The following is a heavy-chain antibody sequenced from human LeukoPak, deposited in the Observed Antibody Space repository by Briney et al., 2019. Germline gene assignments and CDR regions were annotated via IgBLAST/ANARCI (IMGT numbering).Heavy chain of an antibody. J-gene: IGHJ4*02. Sequence: PSETLSLTCTVSGGSISSYYWSWIRQPPGKGLEWIGYIYYSGSTNYNPSLKSRVTISVDTSKNQFSLKLSSVTAADTAVYYCAGALVPAAANDYWGQGTLVTVSS. CDR3: AGALVPAAANDY. CDR1: GGSISSYY. V-gene: IGHV4-59*01. D-gene: IGHD2-2*01. CDR2: IYYSGST.